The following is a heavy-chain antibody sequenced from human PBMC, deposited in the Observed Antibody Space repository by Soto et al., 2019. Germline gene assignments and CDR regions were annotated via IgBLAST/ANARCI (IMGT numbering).Heavy chain of an antibody. J-gene: IGHJ4*02. CDR2: SRNKANSYST. CDR3: AKFSGSYTRGLDY. CDR1: GFTFSDHY. V-gene: IGHV3-72*01. Sequence: EVQLVESGGGLVQPGGSLRLSCAASGFTFSDHYMDWVRQALGKGLEWVGRSRNKANSYSTEYAASVKGRFTISRDESKNSLYLQMNSLKTEDTAVYYCAKFSGSYTRGLDYWGQGTLVTVSP. D-gene: IGHD1-26*01.